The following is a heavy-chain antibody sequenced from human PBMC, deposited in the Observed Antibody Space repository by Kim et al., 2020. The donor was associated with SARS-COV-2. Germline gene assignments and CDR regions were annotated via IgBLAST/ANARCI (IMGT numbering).Heavy chain of an antibody. Sequence: GGSLRLSCAASGFTFSSYAMSWVRQAPGKGLEWVSAISGSGGSTYYADSVKGRFTISRDNSKNTLYLQMNSLRAEDTAVYYCAKDERWELLGAGGPNWFDPWGQGTLVTVSS. CDR3: AKDERWELLGAGGPNWFDP. CDR1: GFTFSSYA. CDR2: ISGSGGST. V-gene: IGHV3-23*01. D-gene: IGHD1-26*01. J-gene: IGHJ5*02.